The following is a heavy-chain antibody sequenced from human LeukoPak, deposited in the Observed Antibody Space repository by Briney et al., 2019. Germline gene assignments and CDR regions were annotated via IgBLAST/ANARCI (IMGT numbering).Heavy chain of an antibody. V-gene: IGHV3-23*01. CDR1: GFTFSSYA. CDR3: ANSLGQQLIPPLDY. CDR2: ISLSGGST. D-gene: IGHD6-13*01. J-gene: IGHJ4*02. Sequence: GGSLRLSCAASGFTFSSYAISWVRPAPGKGLEWVSAISLSGGSTYYADSVKGRFTISRDNSKNTLYLQMNSLRAEDTAVCYCANSLGQQLIPPLDYWGQGTLVTVSS.